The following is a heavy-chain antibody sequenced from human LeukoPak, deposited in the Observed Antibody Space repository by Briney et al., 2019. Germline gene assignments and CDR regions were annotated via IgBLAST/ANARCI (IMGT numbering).Heavy chain of an antibody. D-gene: IGHD1-1*01. V-gene: IGHV3-74*01. CDR3: IREVQVRASASLGL. CDR2: MNSAGTTI. Sequence: GGSLRLSCAASGFTISGFWMHWVRQVPGEGLVWIARMNSAGTTINYADSVKGRFTISRDNVRNTLHLQMNNLSLEDTAVYFCIREVQVRASASLGLWGRGTLVTVS. CDR1: GFTISGFW. J-gene: IGHJ4*01.